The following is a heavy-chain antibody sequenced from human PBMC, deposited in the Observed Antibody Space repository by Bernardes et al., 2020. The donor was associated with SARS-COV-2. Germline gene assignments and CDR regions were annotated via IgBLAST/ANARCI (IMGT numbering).Heavy chain of an antibody. CDR2: VYRNGAT. J-gene: IGHJ3*01. D-gene: IGHD3-16*01. CDR3: ARHRGFAFDL. Sequence: SETLSLTCTISGGSFSSSDYWSWVRQPPGGGLEWIGQVYRNGATKYNPSLLGRLTIFLDNSNNHFSLKPSSVTATDTAPYYCARHRGFAFDLWGQGTTVAVSS. CDR1: GGSFSSSDY. V-gene: IGHV4-4*02.